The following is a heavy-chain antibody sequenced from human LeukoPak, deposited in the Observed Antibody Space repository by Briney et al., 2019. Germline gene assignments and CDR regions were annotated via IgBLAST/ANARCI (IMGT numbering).Heavy chain of an antibody. V-gene: IGHV1-18*01. Sequence: ASVKVSCKASGYTFTSYGISWVRQAPGQRLEWMGWISAYNGNTNYAQKLQGRVTMTTDTSTSTAYMELRSLRSDDTAVYYCATSIAAAGTKIYYFDYWGQGTLVTVSS. CDR2: ISAYNGNT. CDR3: ATSIAAAGTKIYYFDY. CDR1: GYTFTSYG. D-gene: IGHD6-13*01. J-gene: IGHJ4*02.